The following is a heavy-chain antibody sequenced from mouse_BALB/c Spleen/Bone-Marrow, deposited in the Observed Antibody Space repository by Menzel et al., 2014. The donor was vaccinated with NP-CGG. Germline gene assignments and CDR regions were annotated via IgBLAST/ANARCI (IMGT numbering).Heavy chain of an antibody. CDR1: GFTFSSCA. V-gene: IGHV5-6-5*01. Sequence: EVKLVESGGGLVKPGGSLKLSCAASGFTFSSCAMSWVRQTPEKRLEWVASISSGGSTYYPDSVKGRFTISRDNARNILYLQMSSLRSEDTAMYYCARAGTTASAWFAYWGQGTLVTVSA. CDR3: ARAGTTASAWFAY. D-gene: IGHD1-2*01. CDR2: ISSGGST. J-gene: IGHJ3*01.